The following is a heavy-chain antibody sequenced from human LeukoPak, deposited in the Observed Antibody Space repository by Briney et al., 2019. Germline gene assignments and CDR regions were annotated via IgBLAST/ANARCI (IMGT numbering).Heavy chain of an antibody. Sequence: GASVNISCKASVYTFTNYYMHWVRQAPGQGLEWMGVIHPSGGSTTYAQKFQGRVTLTKDTATSTVYIELSSLRSDDTAVFYCARMAMDPAMVTNFFDLWGQGTLLTVSA. J-gene: IGHJ4*02. D-gene: IGHD5-18*01. CDR2: IHPSGGST. V-gene: IGHV1-46*01. CDR3: ARMAMDPAMVTNFFDL. CDR1: VYTFTNYY.